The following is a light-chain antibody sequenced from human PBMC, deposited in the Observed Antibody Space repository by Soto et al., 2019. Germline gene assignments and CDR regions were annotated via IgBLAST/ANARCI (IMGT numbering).Light chain of an antibody. CDR3: QQYDSFSYN. V-gene: IGKV1-5*03. Sequence: DIQMTQSPSTLSASVGDRVTITCRASQRIRNWLAWYQQKPGRAPNLLIYKASLLESGVPSRFSGSGSGTEFTLTISSQQPDDFATYYCQQYDSFSYNFGQGTKLESK. CDR1: QRIRNW. CDR2: KAS. J-gene: IGKJ2*01.